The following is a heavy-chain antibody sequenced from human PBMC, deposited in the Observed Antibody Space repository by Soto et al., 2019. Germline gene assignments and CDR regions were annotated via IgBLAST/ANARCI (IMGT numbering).Heavy chain of an antibody. CDR2: IYYTGNN. CDR3: AREPKQNYDSSPWNGGLDS. CDR1: GDSISSPHYY. D-gene: IGHD3-22*01. Sequence: SETLSLTCTVSGDSISSPHYYWTWIRQPPGKGLEWVGYIYYTGNNFYNPALKSRVAMSVDPSTNQFSLKLASVTDADTAVYFCAREPKQNYDSSPWNGGLDSWGPGTLVTVPS. J-gene: IGHJ4*02. V-gene: IGHV4-30-4*01.